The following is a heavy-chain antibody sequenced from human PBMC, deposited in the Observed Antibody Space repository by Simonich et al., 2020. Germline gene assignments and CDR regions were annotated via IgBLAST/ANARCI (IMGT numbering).Heavy chain of an antibody. D-gene: IGHD6-13*01. CDR2: INHSEST. V-gene: IGHV4-34*01. Sequence: QVQLQQWGAGLLKPSETLSLTCAVYGGSFSDYYWSWLRQPPGKGLEWNGEINHSESTTSNPSLKMRVTISVDTSKNQFSLKLSSVTAADTAVYYCARGLRVAAAGTAFQHWGQGTLVTVSS. CDR3: ARGLRVAAAGTAFQH. J-gene: IGHJ1*01. CDR1: GGSFSDYY.